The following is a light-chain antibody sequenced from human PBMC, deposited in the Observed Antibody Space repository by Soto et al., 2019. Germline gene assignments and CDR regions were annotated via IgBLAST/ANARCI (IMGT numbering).Light chain of an antibody. CDR2: KAA. J-gene: IGKJ4*01. V-gene: IGKV1-5*03. Sequence: DIQMPQSPSTLSASVGDRVTITCRASQNIDIWLAWYQQKPGKAPNLLISKAASSESGVPSRFSGSGSGTEFTLTISSLQPDDFATYYCQQYEAYPLTFGGGTKVEIK. CDR3: QQYEAYPLT. CDR1: QNIDIW.